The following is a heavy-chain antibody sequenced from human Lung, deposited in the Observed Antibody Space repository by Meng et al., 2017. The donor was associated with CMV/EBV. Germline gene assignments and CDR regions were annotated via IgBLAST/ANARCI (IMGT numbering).Heavy chain of an antibody. D-gene: IGHD4-23*01. CDR1: GYSIGSGYF. CDR2: IYHSGST. J-gene: IGHJ4*02. CDR3: ARMGARGGNSLIDY. Sequence: SETXSLXXSVSGYSIGSGYFWGWIRQPPGKGLEWVGSIYHSGSTYHNPSLKSRVTISADSPRNQFSLKLISVTAADTAAYYCARMGARGGNSLIDYWGQGXLVTVSS. V-gene: IGHV4-38-2*02.